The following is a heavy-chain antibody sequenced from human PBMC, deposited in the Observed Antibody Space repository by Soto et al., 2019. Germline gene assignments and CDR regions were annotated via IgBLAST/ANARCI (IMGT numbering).Heavy chain of an antibody. Sequence: QVQLQQWGAGLLKPSETLSLTCAVYGGSFSGYYWSWIRQPPGQGLEWIGEINHSGSTHYKPSLKSRVTIPVDTSKTQFALKRSSVVAADTAGYYCARGRIAAAGGLNYWGQGTLVTVSS. CDR3: ARGRIAAAGGLNY. D-gene: IGHD6-13*01. CDR1: GGSFSGYY. CDR2: INHSGST. V-gene: IGHV4-34*01. J-gene: IGHJ4*02.